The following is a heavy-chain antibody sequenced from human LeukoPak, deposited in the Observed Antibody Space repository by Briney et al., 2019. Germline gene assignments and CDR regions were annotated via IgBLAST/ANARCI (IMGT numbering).Heavy chain of an antibody. J-gene: IGHJ2*01. CDR3: ARDRSYPDWYFDL. CDR1: GGSISNTNW. V-gene: IGHV4-4*02. D-gene: IGHD3-10*01. Sequence: SGTLSLTCAVSGGSISNTNWWSWVRQPPGKGLEWIGEIYHSGTINYNPSLKSRVTISVDKSKNQFSLKLSSVTAADTAVYYCARDRSYPDWYFDLWGRGTLVTVSS. CDR2: IYHSGTI.